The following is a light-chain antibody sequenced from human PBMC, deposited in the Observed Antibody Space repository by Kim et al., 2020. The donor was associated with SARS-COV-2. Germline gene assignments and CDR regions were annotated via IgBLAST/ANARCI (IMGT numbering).Light chain of an antibody. CDR1: KLGDGY. V-gene: IGLV3-1*01. CDR3: QAWDSSVVV. Sequence: SVATGHTASITVSGDKLGDGYANWYRQKPGQSPVVVIYQDGHRPSGIPERFSGSSSGNTATLTISGTQAMDEADYYCQAWDSSVVVFGGGTQLTVL. CDR2: QDG. J-gene: IGLJ2*01.